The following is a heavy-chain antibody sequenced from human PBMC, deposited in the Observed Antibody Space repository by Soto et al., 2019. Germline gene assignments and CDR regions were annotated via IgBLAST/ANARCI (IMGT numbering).Heavy chain of an antibody. Sequence: QVQLVQSGAEVKKPGSSVKVSCKASGGTFSSYAISWVRQAPGQGLEWMGGIIPIFGTANYAQKFQGRVMINADESTSTAYMELSSLRSEDTAVYYCGGGVATSRGYYYGRDVWGQGTTVTVSS. D-gene: IGHD5-12*01. CDR2: IIPIFGTA. CDR1: GGTFSSYA. CDR3: GGGVATSRGYYYGRDV. V-gene: IGHV1-69*01. J-gene: IGHJ6*02.